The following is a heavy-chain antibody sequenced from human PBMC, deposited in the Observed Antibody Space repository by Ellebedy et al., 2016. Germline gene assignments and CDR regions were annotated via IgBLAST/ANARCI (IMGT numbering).Heavy chain of an antibody. D-gene: IGHD4-17*01. J-gene: IGHJ5*02. CDR3: ARQGPTTVTTPSWFDP. CDR2: IYYSVST. Sequence: SETLSLXXTVSGGSISSSSYYWGWIRQPPGKGLEWIGSIYYSVSTYYNPSLKSRVTISVDTSKNQFSLKLSSVTAADTAVYYCARQGPTTVTTPSWFDPWGQGTLVTVAS. V-gene: IGHV4-39*01. CDR1: GGSISSSSYY.